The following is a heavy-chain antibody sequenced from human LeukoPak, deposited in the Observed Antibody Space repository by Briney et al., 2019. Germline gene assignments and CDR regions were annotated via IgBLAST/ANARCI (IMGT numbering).Heavy chain of an antibody. Sequence: SETLSLTCTVSGGSISSYYWSWIRQPPGKGLEWIGYIYYSGSTKYNPSLKSRVTISVDTSKNQFSLKMSSVTAADTAVYYCARGVVAAAGRTFDFWGQGTLVTVSS. J-gene: IGHJ4*02. V-gene: IGHV4-59*01. CDR3: ARGVVAAAGRTFDF. CDR1: GGSISSYY. D-gene: IGHD6-13*01. CDR2: IYYSGST.